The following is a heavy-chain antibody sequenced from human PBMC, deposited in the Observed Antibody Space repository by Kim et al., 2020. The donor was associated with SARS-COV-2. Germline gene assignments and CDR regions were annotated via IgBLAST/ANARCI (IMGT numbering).Heavy chain of an antibody. CDR3: ATSDYGDYGFDY. Sequence: IYAQKFQGRVTMTEDTSTDTAYMELSSLRSEDTAVYYCATSDYGDYGFDYWGQGTLVTVSS. J-gene: IGHJ4*02. D-gene: IGHD4-17*01. V-gene: IGHV1-24*01.